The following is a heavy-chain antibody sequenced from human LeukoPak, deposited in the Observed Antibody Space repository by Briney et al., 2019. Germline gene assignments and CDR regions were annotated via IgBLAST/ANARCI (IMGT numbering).Heavy chain of an antibody. J-gene: IGHJ4*02. Sequence: GGSLRLSCAASGFPFSAYWMSWVRQGPGKGLDWVASINPDGSGTRYVASVRGRFTISRDNAQNSLYLHMNSLSAEDTAVYYCVRLFGGVTTFDYWGQGTLITVSS. V-gene: IGHV3-7*01. CDR3: VRLFGGVTTFDY. D-gene: IGHD4-17*01. CDR2: INPDGSGT. CDR1: GFPFSAYW.